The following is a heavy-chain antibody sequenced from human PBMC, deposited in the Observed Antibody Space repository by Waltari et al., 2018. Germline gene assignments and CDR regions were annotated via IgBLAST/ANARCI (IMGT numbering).Heavy chain of an antibody. J-gene: IGHJ4*02. CDR2: MNPNSGNT. CDR3: ARRLGYCSDGSCYSLNY. D-gene: IGHD2-15*01. CDR1: GYTFTSDD. V-gene: IGHV1-8*01. Sequence: QVQLVQSGAEVKKPGASVKVSCKASGYTFTSDDIKWVRQATGQGLEWMGWMNPNSGNTGYAQKFQGRFTMTRNTSISTAYMELSSLRSEDTAVYYCARRLGYCSDGSCYSLNYWGQGTLVTVSS.